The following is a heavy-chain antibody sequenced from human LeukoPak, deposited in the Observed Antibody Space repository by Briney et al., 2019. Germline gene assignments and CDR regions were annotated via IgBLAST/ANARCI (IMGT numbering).Heavy chain of an antibody. V-gene: IGHV3-73*01. D-gene: IGHD2-8*01. CDR1: GFTFSGSA. CDR2: IRSKANSYAT. J-gene: IGHJ4*02. Sequence: GGSLRLSCAASGFTFSGSAMHWVRQASGKGLEWVGRIRSKANSYATAYAASVKGRFTISRDNSKNTLYLQMNSLRAEDTAVYYCAKRYCTYGVCQDFDYWGQGTLVTVSS. CDR3: AKRYCTYGVCQDFDY.